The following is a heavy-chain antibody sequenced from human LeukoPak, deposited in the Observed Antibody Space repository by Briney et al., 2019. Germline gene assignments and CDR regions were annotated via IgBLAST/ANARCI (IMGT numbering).Heavy chain of an antibody. CDR3: ARRGAATDSFDI. Sequence: GGSLRLSCTASGFIFSSYWIRWVRQAPGKGLVWVSRIKSDGSSTSYADSVKGRFTISRDNAKNTLYLQMNSLRAEDTAVYYCARRGAATDSFDIWGQGTMVTVSS. CDR2: IKSDGSST. D-gene: IGHD1-26*01. J-gene: IGHJ3*02. V-gene: IGHV3-74*01. CDR1: GFIFSSYW.